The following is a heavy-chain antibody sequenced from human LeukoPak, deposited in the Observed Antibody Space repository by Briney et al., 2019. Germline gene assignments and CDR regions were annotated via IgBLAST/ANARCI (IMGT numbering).Heavy chain of an antibody. CDR1: GYSFTSFW. D-gene: IGHD2-15*01. CDR3: ARAAVPYCSGGACYFDY. Sequence: GESLKISCKGAGYSFTSFWIGWVRQMPGKGLEWMGIIYPGDSDTRYSPSFQGQVTISADKSISTAYLQWSSLKASDTAMYYCARAAVPYCSGGACYFDYWGQGTLVTVSS. CDR2: IYPGDSDT. V-gene: IGHV5-51*01. J-gene: IGHJ4*02.